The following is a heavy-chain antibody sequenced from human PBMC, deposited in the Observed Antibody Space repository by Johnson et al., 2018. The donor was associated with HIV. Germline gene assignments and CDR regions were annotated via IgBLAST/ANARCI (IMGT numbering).Heavy chain of an antibody. V-gene: IGHV3-30*02. CDR2: IRYDGSNK. CDR1: GFTFSSYG. J-gene: IGHJ3*02. CDR3: ARVKSYGNWGSRKGGRESRAAFDI. D-gene: IGHD7-27*01. Sequence: QVQLVESGGGVVQPGGYLRLSCAASGFTFSSYGMHWVRQAPGKGLEWVAFIRYDGSNKYYADSVKGRFTISRDNAKNSLYLQMNSLRAEDTAVYYCARVKSYGNWGSRKGGRESRAAFDIWGQGTMVTVSS.